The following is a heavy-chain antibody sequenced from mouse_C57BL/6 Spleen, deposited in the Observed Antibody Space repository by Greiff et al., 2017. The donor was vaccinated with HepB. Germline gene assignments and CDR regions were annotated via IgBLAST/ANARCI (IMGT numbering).Heavy chain of an antibody. CDR3: ARTYYSNSLFDY. V-gene: IGHV1-22*01. D-gene: IGHD2-5*01. J-gene: IGHJ2*01. Sequence: EVQLQQSGPELVKPGASVKMSCKASGYTFTDYNMHWVKQSHGKSLEWIGYINPNNGGTSYNQKFKGKATLTVNKSSSTAYMELRSLTSEDSAVYYCARTYYSNSLFDYWGQGTTLTVSS. CDR2: INPNNGGT. CDR1: GYTFTDYN.